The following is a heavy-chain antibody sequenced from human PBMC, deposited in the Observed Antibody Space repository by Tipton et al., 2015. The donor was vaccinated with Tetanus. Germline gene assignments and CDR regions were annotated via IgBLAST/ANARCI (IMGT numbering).Heavy chain of an antibody. CDR1: GGSISSGDYY. Sequence: TLSLTCTVSGGSISSGDYYWSWIRQHPGKGLEWIGYIYYSGSAYYNPSLKSRVTISVDTSKNQFSLKLSSVTAADTAVYYCVRAIRPRENDETGYYPSYFDSGGQGPL. V-gene: IGHV4-31*03. CDR3: VRAIRPRENDETGYYPSYFDS. D-gene: IGHD3-9*01. J-gene: IGHJ4*02. CDR2: IYYSGSA.